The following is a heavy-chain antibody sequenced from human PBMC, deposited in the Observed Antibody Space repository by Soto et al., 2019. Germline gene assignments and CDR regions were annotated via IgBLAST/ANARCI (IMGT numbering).Heavy chain of an antibody. J-gene: IGHJ3*01. CDR3: ARWELRIRNAFDL. D-gene: IGHD1-7*01. CDR1: GASISSYY. CDR2: IYYTGST. V-gene: IGHV4-59*08. Sequence: SETLSLTCTVSGASISSYYWGWIRQPPGKGLEWVGYIYYTGSTNTNPSLKSRVTMSVDTSKNQLSLKLSSVTAADTAVYSCARWELRIRNAFDLWGQGTMVTVSS.